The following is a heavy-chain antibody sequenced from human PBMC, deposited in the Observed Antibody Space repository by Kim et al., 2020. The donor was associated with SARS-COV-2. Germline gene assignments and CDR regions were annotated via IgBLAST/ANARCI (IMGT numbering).Heavy chain of an antibody. CDR3: AKCSYYYGSGSYSGWFDP. D-gene: IGHD3-10*01. V-gene: IGHV4-59*01. CDR1: GDSISSYY. CDR2: IYYSGST. Sequence: SETLSLTCTVSGDSISSYYWSWIRQPPGKGLDWIGYIYYSGSTNYNPSLKSRVTISIDTSKNQFSLKLSSVTAADTAGYYCAKCSYYYGSGSYSGWFDP. J-gene: IGHJ5*02.